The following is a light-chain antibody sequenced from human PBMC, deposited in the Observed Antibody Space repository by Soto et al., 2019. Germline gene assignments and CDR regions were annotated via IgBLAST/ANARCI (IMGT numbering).Light chain of an antibody. CDR3: SSYAGSNNRV. V-gene: IGLV2-8*01. CDR1: SSDVGGYNY. Sequence: QSALTQPPSASGSPGQSVTISCTGTSSDVGGYNYVSWYQQHPGKAPKLMIYEVSKRTSGVPDRFSVSKSGNTASLTVSGLQAEDEADYYCSSYAGSNNRVFGTGTKLTVL. J-gene: IGLJ1*01. CDR2: EVS.